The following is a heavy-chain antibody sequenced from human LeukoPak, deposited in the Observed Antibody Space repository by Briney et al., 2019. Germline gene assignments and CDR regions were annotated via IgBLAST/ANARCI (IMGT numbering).Heavy chain of an antibody. J-gene: IGHJ4*02. CDR1: GFTVSSNY. D-gene: IGHD6-13*01. Sequence: GGSLRLSCAASGFTVSSNYMSWVRQAPGKGLEWVSVIYRGGSTYYADSVKGRFTISRDNSKNTLYLQMNSLRAEDTAVYYCARGGDSSSWSRFDYWGQGTLVTVSS. CDR3: ARGGDSSSWSRFDY. CDR2: IYRGGST. V-gene: IGHV3-53*01.